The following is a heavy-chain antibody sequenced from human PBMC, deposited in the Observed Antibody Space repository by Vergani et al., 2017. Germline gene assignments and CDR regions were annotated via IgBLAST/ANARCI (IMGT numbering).Heavy chain of an antibody. Sequence: QVQLVESGGGVVQPGRSLRLSCAASGFTFSSYGMHWVRQAPGKGLEWVAVIWYDGSNKYYADSVKGRFTISRDNSKNTLYLQMNSLRAEDTAVYYCARSFEGYGDYTEYWGQGTLVTVSS. CDR1: GFTFSSYG. J-gene: IGHJ4*02. CDR2: IWYDGSNK. CDR3: ARSFEGYGDYTEY. V-gene: IGHV3-33*01. D-gene: IGHD4-17*01.